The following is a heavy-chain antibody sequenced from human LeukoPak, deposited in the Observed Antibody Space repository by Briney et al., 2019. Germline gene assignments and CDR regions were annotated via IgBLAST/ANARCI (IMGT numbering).Heavy chain of an antibody. D-gene: IGHD3-16*01. CDR2: ISYDGSNK. Sequence: GRSLRLSCAASGLTFSSYAMHWVRQAPGKGLEWVAVISYDGSNKYYADSVKGRFTISRDNSKNTLYLQMNSLRAEDTAVYYCAKEGDRDPLDYWGQGTLVTVSS. V-gene: IGHV3-30-3*01. CDR3: AKEGDRDPLDY. J-gene: IGHJ4*02. CDR1: GLTFSSYA.